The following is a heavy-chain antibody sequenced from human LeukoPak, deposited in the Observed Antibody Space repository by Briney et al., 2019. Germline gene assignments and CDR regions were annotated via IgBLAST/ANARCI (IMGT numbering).Heavy chain of an antibody. J-gene: IGHJ4*02. CDR1: RFTLSTYW. Sequence: AGGSLRLSCVASRFTLSTYWMNWVRQVPGKGLDWVANINPDGSGKRYVDSVKGRFTIARDNADNSLSLQMNSLRAEDTAVYYCASWGAGGNSWGQGTLVTVSS. D-gene: IGHD3-16*01. V-gene: IGHV3-7*01. CDR2: INPDGSGK. CDR3: ASWGAGGNS.